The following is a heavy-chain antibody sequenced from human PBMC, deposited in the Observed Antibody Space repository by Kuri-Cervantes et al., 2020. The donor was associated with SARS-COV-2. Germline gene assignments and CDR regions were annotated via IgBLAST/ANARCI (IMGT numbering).Heavy chain of an antibody. D-gene: IGHD6-13*01. CDR1: GFTFTSSA. CDR3: ARDRYSSSCFDY. J-gene: IGHJ4*02. Sequence: SVKVSCKASGFTFTSSAMQWVRQARGQRLEWIGWIVVGSGNTNYAQKFQGRVTITADKSTSTAYMELSSLRSEDTAVYYCARDRYSSSCFDYWGQGTLVTVSS. V-gene: IGHV1-58*02. CDR2: IVVGSGNT.